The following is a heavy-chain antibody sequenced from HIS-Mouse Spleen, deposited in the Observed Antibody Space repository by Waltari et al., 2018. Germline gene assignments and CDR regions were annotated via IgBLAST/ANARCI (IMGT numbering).Heavy chain of an antibody. Sequence: QLQLQESGPGLVKPSETLSLTCTVSGGSISSSSYYWGWIGQPPGKGLEWIGSIYYSGSTYYNPSLKIRVTISVDTSKNQFSLKLSSVTAADTAVYYCARAPTGFLEWFDAFDIWGQGTMVTVSS. CDR3: ARAPTGFLEWFDAFDI. V-gene: IGHV4-39*07. CDR2: IYYSGST. D-gene: IGHD3-3*01. CDR1: GGSISSSSYY. J-gene: IGHJ3*02.